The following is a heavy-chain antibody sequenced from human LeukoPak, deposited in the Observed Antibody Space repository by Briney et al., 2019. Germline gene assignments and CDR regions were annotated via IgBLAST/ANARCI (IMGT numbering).Heavy chain of an antibody. V-gene: IGHV5-51*01. CDR1: GYRFPSYW. Sequence: GESLKISCKGFGYRFPSYWHGWVRPVPGKGLEWMGIIYPGDSDTRYSPSFQGQVTSSADKSISTAYLQWSSLKASDTAMYYCAGRGYYDSSGYYFGNYWGQGTLVTVSS. J-gene: IGHJ4*02. CDR2: IYPGDSDT. CDR3: AGRGYYDSSGYYFGNY. D-gene: IGHD3-22*01.